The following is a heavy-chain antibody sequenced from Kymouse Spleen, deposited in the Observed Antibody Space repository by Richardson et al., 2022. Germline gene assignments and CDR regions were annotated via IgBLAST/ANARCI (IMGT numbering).Heavy chain of an antibody. D-gene: IGHD4-11,IGHD4-11*01. CDR1: GFTFSNAW. CDR2: IKSKTDGGTT. V-gene: IGHV3-15*01. J-gene: IGHJ6*02. CDR3: TTLTTVTSYYYYGMDV. Sequence: EVQLVESGGGLVKPGGSLRLSCAASGFTFSNAWMSWVRQAPGKGLEWVGRIKSKTDGGTTDYAAPVKGRFTISRDDSKNTLYLQMNSLKTEDTAVYYCTTLTTVTSYYYYGMDVWGQGTTVTVSS.